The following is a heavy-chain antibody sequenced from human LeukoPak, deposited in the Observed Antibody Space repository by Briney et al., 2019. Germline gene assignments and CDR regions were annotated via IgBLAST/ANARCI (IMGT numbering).Heavy chain of an antibody. CDR1: GDSVSSNSAA. CDR2: TYFRSKWYN. D-gene: IGHD7-27*01. J-gene: IGHJ4*02. V-gene: IGHV6-1*01. CDR3: ARGTGSFGS. Sequence: SQTLTLTCAISGDSVSSNSAAWSWIRQSPSRGLEWLGRTYFRSKWYNDYAVSVKSRISISADTSKNHFSLQLSSVTPDDTAVYYCARGTGSFGSWGQGTLVTVSS.